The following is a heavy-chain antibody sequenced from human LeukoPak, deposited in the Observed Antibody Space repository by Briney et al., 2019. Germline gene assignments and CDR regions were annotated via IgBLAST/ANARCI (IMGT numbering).Heavy chain of an antibody. D-gene: IGHD3-3*01. CDR2: ISYDGSNK. Sequence: LGGSLRLSCTASKFTFSHYGMQWVRQAPGKGLEWVAVISYDGSNKYYADSVKGRFTISRDNSKNTLYLQMNSLRAEDTAVYYCAKVAPPYYDFWSGYYFDYWGQGTLVTVSS. CDR1: KFTFSHYG. V-gene: IGHV3-30*18. CDR3: AKVAPPYYDFWSGYYFDY. J-gene: IGHJ4*02.